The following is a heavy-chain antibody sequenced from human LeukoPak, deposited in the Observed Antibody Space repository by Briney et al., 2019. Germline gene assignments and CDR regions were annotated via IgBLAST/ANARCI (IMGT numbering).Heavy chain of an antibody. Sequence: GSLRLSCAASGFTFSDYYMSWIRQAPGKGLEWVSHISSSGSTIYYADSVKGRFTISRDNAKNSLYLQMNSLRAEDTAVYYCARDYGPRYCSSTSCSNWFDPWGQGTLVTVSS. CDR3: ARDYGPRYCSSTSCSNWFDP. V-gene: IGHV3-11*01. CDR2: ISSSGSTI. J-gene: IGHJ5*02. D-gene: IGHD2-2*01. CDR1: GFTFSDYY.